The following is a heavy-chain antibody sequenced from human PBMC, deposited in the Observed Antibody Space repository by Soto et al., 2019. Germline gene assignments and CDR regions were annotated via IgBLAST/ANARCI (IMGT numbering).Heavy chain of an antibody. CDR2: INPNSGGT. D-gene: IGHD2-15*01. J-gene: IGHJ6*03. Sequence: VSVKVSCKASGYTFTGYYMHWVRQAHGQGLEWMGWINPNSGGTNYAQKFQGWVTMTRDTSISTAYMELSRLRSDDTAVYYCAKGITTPPYYYYYYMDVWGKGTTVTVSS. CDR1: GYTFTGYY. V-gene: IGHV1-2*04. CDR3: AKGITTPPYYYYYYMDV.